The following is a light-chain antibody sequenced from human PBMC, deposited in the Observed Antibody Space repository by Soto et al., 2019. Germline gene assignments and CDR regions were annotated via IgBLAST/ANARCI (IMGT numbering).Light chain of an antibody. Sequence: EIVMTQSPGTLSLSPGDRVTLSCRASQSISINLAWYQHKPGQAPRLLIYGASTRATGIPARFSGSGSGTEFTLTISSLQSEDFEVYYCQQYNNWPITFGQGTRLEIK. V-gene: IGKV3-15*01. J-gene: IGKJ5*01. CDR3: QQYNNWPIT. CDR2: GAS. CDR1: QSISIN.